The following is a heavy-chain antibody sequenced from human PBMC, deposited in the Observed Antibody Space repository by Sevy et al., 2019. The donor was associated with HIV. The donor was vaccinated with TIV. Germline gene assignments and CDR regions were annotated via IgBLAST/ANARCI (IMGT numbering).Heavy chain of an antibody. CDR1: GYRFTSYW. D-gene: IGHD3-22*01. CDR3: ARRGYDSTGYPQYYFDN. J-gene: IGHJ4*02. Sequence: GESLKISCKASGYRFTSYWIAWVRQMPGKGLEWMGIIYPDDSDIRYSPSLQGQVTISVCKSISTAYLRWISLKASDTAMYVCARRGYDSTGYPQYYFDNWGQGTLVTVSS. CDR2: IYPDDSDI. V-gene: IGHV5-51*01.